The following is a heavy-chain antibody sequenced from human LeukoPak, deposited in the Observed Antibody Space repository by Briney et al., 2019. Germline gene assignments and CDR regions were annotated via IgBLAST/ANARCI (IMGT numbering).Heavy chain of an antibody. CDR2: ISSNGGST. V-gene: IGHV3-64*01. CDR3: ARAYVEYGIMVTTYFPDY. J-gene: IGHJ4*02. CDR1: GFTFSSYA. D-gene: IGHD4-17*01. Sequence: QAGGSLRLSCAASGFTFSSYAMHWVRQAPGKGLEYVSAISSNGGSTYYANSVKGRFTISRDNSKNTLYLQMNSLRAEDTAVYYCARAYVEYGIMVTTYFPDYWGQGTLVTVSS.